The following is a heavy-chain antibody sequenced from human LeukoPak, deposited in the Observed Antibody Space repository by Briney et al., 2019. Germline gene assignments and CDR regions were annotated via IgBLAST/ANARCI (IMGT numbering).Heavy chain of an antibody. CDR2: INPSGGNT. Sequence: ASVKVSCKASGYAFTSYCIHWVRRAPGQGLEWMGMINPSGGNTNYAQKFQGGVTVTRDTSTSTVYMELSSLRSEDTAEYYCAANSGLSAPFDYWGQGTLVTVSS. J-gene: IGHJ4*02. CDR1: GYAFTSYC. CDR3: AANSGLSAPFDY. D-gene: IGHD3-22*01. V-gene: IGHV1-46*01.